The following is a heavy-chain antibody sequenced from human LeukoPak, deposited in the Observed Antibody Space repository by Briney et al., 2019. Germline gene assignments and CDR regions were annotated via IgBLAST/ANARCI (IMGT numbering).Heavy chain of an antibody. J-gene: IGHJ4*02. CDR2: IYSGGST. V-gene: IGHV3-53*01. D-gene: IGHD6-13*01. CDR3: AILAYSSSWYEVDY. Sequence: GGSLRLSCAASGFTVISNYMSWVRQAPGKGLEWVPVIYSGGSTYYADSVKGRFTISRDNSKNTLYLQMNSLRAEDTAVYYFAILAYSSSWYEVDYWGQGTLVTVSS. CDR1: GFTVISNY.